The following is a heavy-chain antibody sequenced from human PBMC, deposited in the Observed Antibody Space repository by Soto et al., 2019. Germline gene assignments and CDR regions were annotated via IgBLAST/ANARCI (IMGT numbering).Heavy chain of an antibody. D-gene: IGHD2-15*01. Sequence: QVQLVQSGAEVKKPGSSVKVSCKASGGTFSSYAISWVRQAPGQGLEWMGGIIPIFGTANYAQKFQGRVTITADESTSTAYRELSSLRSEDTAVYYCARDTGSGGSNYFDYWGQGTLVTVSS. CDR3: ARDTGSGGSNYFDY. CDR1: GGTFSSYA. CDR2: IIPIFGTA. J-gene: IGHJ4*02. V-gene: IGHV1-69*01.